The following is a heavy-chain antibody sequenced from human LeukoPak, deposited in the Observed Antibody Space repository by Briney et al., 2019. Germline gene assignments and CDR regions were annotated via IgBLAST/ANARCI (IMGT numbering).Heavy chain of an antibody. J-gene: IGHJ4*02. V-gene: IGHV2-5*01. Sequence: SGPTLVKPTQTLTLTCTFSDFSLSTTGVAVAWIRQPPGKALEWLAVTYWNNDKSYSPSLKNRLTITQDTSKNQVILIMANMDPVDTGTYYCAHKGRGSGSYTMWGQGTLVTVSS. D-gene: IGHD3-10*01. CDR3: AHKGRGSGSYTM. CDR2: TYWNNDK. CDR1: DFSLSTTGVA.